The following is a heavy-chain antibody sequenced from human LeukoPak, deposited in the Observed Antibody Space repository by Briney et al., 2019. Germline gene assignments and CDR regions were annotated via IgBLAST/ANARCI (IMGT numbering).Heavy chain of an antibody. CDR2: ISSGGSTI. CDR3: ARRAAAGRCFGY. V-gene: IGHV3-11*01. J-gene: IGHJ4*02. D-gene: IGHD6-13*01. CDR1: GFTFSDYY. Sequence: GGSPRLSCAVSGFTFSDYYMSWIRQAPGEGLEWVSYISSGGSTISHADSVKGRFTISRDNAENSLYLQMNSLRAEDTAVYYCARRAAAGRCFGYWGQGTLVTVSS.